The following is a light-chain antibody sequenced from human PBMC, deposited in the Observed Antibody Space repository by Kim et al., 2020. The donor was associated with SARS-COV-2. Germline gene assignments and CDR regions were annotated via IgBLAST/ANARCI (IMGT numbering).Light chain of an antibody. CDR2: DAA. V-gene: IGKV1-33*01. CDR1: QDISNY. J-gene: IGKJ5*01. CDR3: QQYDNLPIT. Sequence: ASVGDRVTITCQESQDISNYLNWYQQKPGKAPKLLIYDAANLETGVPSRFSGSGSGTDFTFTISSLQPEDIATYYCQQYDNLPITFDQGTRLEIK.